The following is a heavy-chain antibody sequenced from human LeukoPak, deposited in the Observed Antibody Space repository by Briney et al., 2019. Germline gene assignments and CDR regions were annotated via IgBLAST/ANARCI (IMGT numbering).Heavy chain of an antibody. CDR2: ISCKWGST. D-gene: IGHD6-19*01. Sequence: GGSLRLSCSASGFTFTMYAMSWVRQAPGKGLEGVSTISCKWGSTYYADSVKGRFTISRDNSKNTVVLQMNSLRDDDPAVYYCAKDWGSSAWTAKYFAYWRQGTLATVPS. V-gene: IGHV3-23*01. J-gene: IGHJ4*02. CDR1: GFTFTMYA. CDR3: AKDWGSSAWTAKYFAY.